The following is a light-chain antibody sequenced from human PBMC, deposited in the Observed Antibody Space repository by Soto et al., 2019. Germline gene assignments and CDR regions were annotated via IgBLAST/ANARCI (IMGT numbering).Light chain of an antibody. V-gene: IGKV3-20*01. Sequence: EIVLTQSPGTLSLSPGERATLSCRASYTISNNYVAWYQQKPGQAPRLLIFGAFRRATGIPDRFSGGGSGTQFTLTGSRLEPEDFAVYFCQQYGDSPQTFGQGTKVEVK. CDR3: QQYGDSPQT. CDR2: GAF. CDR1: YTISNNY. J-gene: IGKJ1*01.